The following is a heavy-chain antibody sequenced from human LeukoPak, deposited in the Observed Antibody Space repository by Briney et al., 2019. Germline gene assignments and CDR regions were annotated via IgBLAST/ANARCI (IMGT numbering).Heavy chain of an antibody. J-gene: IGHJ6*04. V-gene: IGHV3-7*01. CDR2: IKEDGRDK. Sequence: GGSLRLSCAASGFTFSSYWMTWVRQAPGKGLEWVANIKEDGRDKYYVDSVTGRFTISRDNAKNSLYLQMNSLRAEDTAVYYCAELGITMIGGVWGKGTTVTISS. CDR3: AELGITMIGGV. CDR1: GFTFSSYW. D-gene: IGHD3-10*02.